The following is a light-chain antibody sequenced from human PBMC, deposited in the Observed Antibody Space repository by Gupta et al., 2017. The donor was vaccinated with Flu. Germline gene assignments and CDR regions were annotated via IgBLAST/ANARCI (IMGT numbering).Light chain of an antibody. CDR3: QAGDSSTLV. V-gene: IGLV3-1*01. CDR2: QDS. Sequence: SSALTQPPSVSVPPGHTASITCSGDKLGDKYACWYQQKPGQAPMLVIYQDSKRAAGPPARFSGSNSVNTATLTIDGTQAMDEDDYDCQAGDSSTLVFGGGTKLTVL. CDR1: KLGDKY. J-gene: IGLJ3*02.